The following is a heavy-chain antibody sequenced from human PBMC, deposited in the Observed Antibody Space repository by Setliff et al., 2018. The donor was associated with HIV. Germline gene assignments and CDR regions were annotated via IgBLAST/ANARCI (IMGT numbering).Heavy chain of an antibody. D-gene: IGHD3-3*01. CDR1: GGSFSGFS. CDR3: SRGPTIRGSFTGVVYTAPLPSFDT. V-gene: IGHV4-34*01. J-gene: IGHJ4*02. CDR2: INNYGVT. Sequence: SETLSLTCAVYGGSFSGFSWNWIRQPPGKGLEWIGDINNYGVTLYTSSLAGRVTISVDTSKNQFSLTLKSLTVADTALYFCSRGPTIRGSFTGVVYTAPLPSFDTWSQGTLVTVSS.